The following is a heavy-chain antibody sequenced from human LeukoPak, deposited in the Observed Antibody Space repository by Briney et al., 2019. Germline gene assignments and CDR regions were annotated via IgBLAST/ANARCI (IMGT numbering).Heavy chain of an antibody. Sequence: SETLSLTCLVSGGSISGSHWSWIRQPPGKGLEWIGYIHYTGSTDYNPSLRSRVTLSIDMSKNQFSLRLSSVTAADTAVCYCARTGGDCSSGLCYYAMDVWGQGTTVTVSS. CDR2: IHYTGST. D-gene: IGHD2-21*02. J-gene: IGHJ6*02. CDR1: GGSISGSH. CDR3: ARTGGDCSSGLCYYAMDV. V-gene: IGHV4-59*01.